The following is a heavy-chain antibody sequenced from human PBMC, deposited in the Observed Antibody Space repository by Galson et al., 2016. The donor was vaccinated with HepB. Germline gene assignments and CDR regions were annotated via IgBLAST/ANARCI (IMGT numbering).Heavy chain of an antibody. J-gene: IGHJ6*02. D-gene: IGHD5-18*01. CDR3: ARGQDTSVEIYYYSMDA. Sequence: SLRLSCAASGFIFSRYSMNWVRPAPGKGLEWVSYIVSGRDTIYYADSVKGRFTISRDNAKNSLYLQMIGLRDEDTAVYYCARGQDTSVEIYYYSMDAWGQGTTVTVSS. CDR1: GFIFSRYS. CDR2: IVSGRDTI. V-gene: IGHV3-48*02.